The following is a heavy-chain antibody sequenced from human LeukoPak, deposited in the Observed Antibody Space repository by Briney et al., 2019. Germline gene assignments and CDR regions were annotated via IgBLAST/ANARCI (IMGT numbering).Heavy chain of an antibody. J-gene: IGHJ6*03. CDR2: ISSSSSYI. D-gene: IGHD3-3*01. Sequence: GRSLRLSCAASGFTFSSYSMNWVRQAPGKGLEWVSSISSSSSYIYYADSVKGRFTISRDNAKNSLYLQMNSLRAEDTAVYYCARPYYDFWSGYYWHYYYYMDVWGKGTTVTVSS. CDR1: GFTFSSYS. CDR3: ARPYYDFWSGYYWHYYYYMDV. V-gene: IGHV3-21*01.